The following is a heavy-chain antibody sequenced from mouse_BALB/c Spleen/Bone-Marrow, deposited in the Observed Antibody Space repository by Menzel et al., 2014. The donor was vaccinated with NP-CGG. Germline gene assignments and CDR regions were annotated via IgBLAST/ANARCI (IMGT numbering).Heavy chain of an antibody. D-gene: IGHD1-1*01. CDR2: ISSGSSTI. J-gene: IGHJ2*01. CDR1: GFTFSSFG. CDR3: VRSGSSSGYFDY. V-gene: IGHV5-17*02. Sequence: DVKLVESGGGLVQPGGSRKLSCAASGFTFSSFGMHWVRQAPEKGLEWVAYISSGSSTIYYGDTVMGRFTISRDNPKNTLFLQMTSLRSEDTATYYCVRSGSSSGYFDYWGQGTTLTVSS.